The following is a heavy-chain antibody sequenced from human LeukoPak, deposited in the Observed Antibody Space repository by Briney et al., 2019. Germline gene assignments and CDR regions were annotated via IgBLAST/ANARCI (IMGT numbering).Heavy chain of an antibody. D-gene: IGHD3-10*01. CDR2: SVTGAGT. CDR1: GFTVSNNY. Sequence: GGSLRLSCAASGFTVSNNYMSWVRQAPGKGLEWVSGISVTGAGTYYADSVMGRFTISRDDSKNTLYLVMSTLRVEDTAVYYCGGGINGYYYAPHSWGQGTLVTVSS. V-gene: IGHV3-53*01. CDR3: GGGINGYYYAPHS. J-gene: IGHJ4*02.